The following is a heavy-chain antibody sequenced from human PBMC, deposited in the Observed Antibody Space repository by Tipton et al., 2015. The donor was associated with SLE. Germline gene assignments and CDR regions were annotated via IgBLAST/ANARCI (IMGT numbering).Heavy chain of an antibody. CDR2: IYYSGSP. Sequence: TLSLTCSVSGGSITSSDFSWGWIRQPPGEGLESIGSIYYSGSPSYNPSLRSRVTISVDTSKNQFSLKVTSMIAADTAVYYCARDAGLVGTGATPLGYWGQGPLVTVAS. CDR3: ARDAGLVGTGATPLGY. V-gene: IGHV4-39*07. CDR1: GGSITSSDFS. D-gene: IGHD5-24*01. J-gene: IGHJ4*02.